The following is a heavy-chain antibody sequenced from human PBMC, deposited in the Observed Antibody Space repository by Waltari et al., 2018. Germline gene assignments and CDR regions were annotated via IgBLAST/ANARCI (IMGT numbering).Heavy chain of an antibody. V-gene: IGHV4-39*01. Sequence: QLQLEESGPGLVTPSETLSLTCPVSGPIRSPPFSGAWLRQSPGKGLEWITSISYNGATYHNPSLKSRVTVSADSSEDQLFLKLSSVTPTDTAVYFCARQRTHTGFYGKLPVSYFDVWGRGTLVAVSS. J-gene: IGHJ4*02. CDR2: ISYNGAT. CDR3: ARQRTHTGFYGKLPVSYFDV. CDR1: GPIRSPPFS. D-gene: IGHD1-1*01.